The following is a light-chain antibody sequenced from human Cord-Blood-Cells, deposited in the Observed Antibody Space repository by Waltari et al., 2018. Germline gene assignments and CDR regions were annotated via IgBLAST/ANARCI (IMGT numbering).Light chain of an antibody. V-gene: IGLV2-23*01. CDR1: SSAVGSYNL. J-gene: IGLJ2*01. CDR3: CSYAGSSTLV. CDR2: EGS. Sequence: QSALTQPASVSGSPGQSLTISCTGTSSAVGSYNLVSWYQQHPGKAPKLMIYEGSKRPSGVSNRFSGSKSGNTASLTISVLQAEDEADYYCCSYAGSSTLVFGGGTKLTVL.